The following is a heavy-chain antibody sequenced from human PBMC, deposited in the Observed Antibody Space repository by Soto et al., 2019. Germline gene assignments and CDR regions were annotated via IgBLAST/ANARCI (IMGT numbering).Heavy chain of an antibody. V-gene: IGHV4-34*01. J-gene: IGHJ4*02. CDR3: ARTYSSSWSTFDY. Sequence: QVQLQQRGAGLLKPSETLSLTCAVYGGYFSGYYWSWIRQPPGKGLEWIGEITQSGSTNYNPSLKSRVTISVDTSKNQFSLKLSSVTAADTAVYYCARTYSSSWSTFDYWGQGTLVTVSS. CDR1: GGYFSGYY. CDR2: ITQSGST. D-gene: IGHD6-13*01.